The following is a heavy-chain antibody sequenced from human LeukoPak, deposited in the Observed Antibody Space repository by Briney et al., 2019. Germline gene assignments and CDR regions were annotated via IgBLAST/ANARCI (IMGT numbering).Heavy chain of an antibody. CDR2: MYLSGTT. D-gene: IGHD6-13*01. J-gene: IGHJ5*02. Sequence: PSGTLSLTCTVSGDSINSLDLWSWVRPPPGKGLEWIGEMYLSGTTHSNPSVKSRVTISIDKSKNQFFLNLSSVTAADTAVYYCARHYSSSGDWFDPWGQGTLVTVSS. V-gene: IGHV4-4*02. CDR3: ARHYSSSGDWFDP. CDR1: GDSINSLDL.